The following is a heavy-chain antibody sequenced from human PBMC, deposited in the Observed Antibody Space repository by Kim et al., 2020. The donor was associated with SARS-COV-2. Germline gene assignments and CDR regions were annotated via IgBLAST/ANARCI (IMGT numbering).Heavy chain of an antibody. CDR2: INHSGST. V-gene: IGHV4-34*01. CDR3: ATGGARMELLLTPFDY. J-gene: IGHJ4*02. Sequence: SETLSLTCAVYGGSFSGYYWSWIRQPPGKGLEWIGEINHSGSTNYNPSLKSRVTISVDTSKNQFSLKLSSVTAADTAVYYCATGGARMELLLTPFDYWGQGTLVTVSS. CDR1: GGSFSGYY. D-gene: IGHD2-15*01.